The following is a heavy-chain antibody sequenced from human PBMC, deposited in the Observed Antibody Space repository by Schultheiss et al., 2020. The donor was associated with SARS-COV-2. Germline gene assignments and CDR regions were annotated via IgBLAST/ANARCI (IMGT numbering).Heavy chain of an antibody. CDR2: INNDGSNA. J-gene: IGHJ4*02. Sequence: GGSLRLSCVASGLSSDYMHWVRQAPGKGLVWVSRINNDGSNAVYADSVKGRFTISRDNSKNTLYLQMNSLRAEDTAVYYCARDSRWLQGFDYWGQGTLVTVSS. D-gene: IGHD5-24*01. CDR3: ARDSRWLQGFDY. CDR1: GLSSDY. V-gene: IGHV3-74*01.